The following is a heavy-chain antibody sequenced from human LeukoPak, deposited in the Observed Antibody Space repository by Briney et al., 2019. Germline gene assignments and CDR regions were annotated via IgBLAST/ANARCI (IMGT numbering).Heavy chain of an antibody. CDR1: GDSISGYY. Sequence: SETLSLTCTVSGDSISGYYWSWIRQPPGKGLEWIGYIYYSGNTNYNPSLKSRVTISVDTSKNQFSLKLSFVTAADTAVYFCARAAATTRNGSGYWGQGTLVTVSS. V-gene: IGHV4-59*08. CDR3: ARAAATTRNGSGY. J-gene: IGHJ4*02. D-gene: IGHD1-26*01. CDR2: IYYSGNT.